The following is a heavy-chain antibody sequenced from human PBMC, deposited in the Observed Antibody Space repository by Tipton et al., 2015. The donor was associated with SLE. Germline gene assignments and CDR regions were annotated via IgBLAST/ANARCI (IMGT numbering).Heavy chain of an antibody. V-gene: IGHV4-34*01. Sequence: TLSLTCAVYGVSFSGYYWSWIRQPPGRGLEWIGEINHSGSTNYNPSLKSRVTISVDTSKNQFSLKLNSVTAAGTAVYYCARDPYDFWSGYTSTYWYFDLWGRGTLVSVSS. J-gene: IGHJ2*01. CDR1: GVSFSGYY. CDR3: ARDPYDFWSGYTSTYWYFDL. D-gene: IGHD3-3*01. CDR2: INHSGST.